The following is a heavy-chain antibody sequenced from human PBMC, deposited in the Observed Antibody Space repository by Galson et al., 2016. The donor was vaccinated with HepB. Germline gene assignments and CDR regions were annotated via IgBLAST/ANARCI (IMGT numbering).Heavy chain of an antibody. J-gene: IGHJ4*01. D-gene: IGHD1-14*01. CDR1: GVSLTGYF. CDR3: ARAAAITYAYFDY. CDR2: IFYSGST. Sequence: SETLSLTCTVSGVSLTGYFWHWVRQTPGKGPXWIGYIFYSGSTKYNPSLESRVTISLDASKSQFSLKLSSVTAADTAIYYCARAAAITYAYFDYWGHGTLVTVSP. V-gene: IGHV4-59*01.